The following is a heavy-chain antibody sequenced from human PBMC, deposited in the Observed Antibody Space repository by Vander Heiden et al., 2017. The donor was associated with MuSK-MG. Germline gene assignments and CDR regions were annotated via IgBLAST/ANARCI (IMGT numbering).Heavy chain of an antibody. D-gene: IGHD3-16*01. CDR3: ARDRGLYFDY. Sequence: VQLQESGPGLVKPSETLSLTCTVSGYSISSGYYWGWIRQPPGKGLEWIGSIYHSGSTYYNPSLKSRVTISLDTSKNQFSLKLSSVTAADTAVYYCARDRGLYFDYWGQGTLVTVSS. CDR2: IYHSGST. CDR1: GYSISSGYY. J-gene: IGHJ4*02. V-gene: IGHV4-38-2*02.